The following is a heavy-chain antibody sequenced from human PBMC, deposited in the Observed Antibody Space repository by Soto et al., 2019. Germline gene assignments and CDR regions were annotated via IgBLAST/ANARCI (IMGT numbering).Heavy chain of an antibody. V-gene: IGHV3-23*01. CDR3: AKHPTGRPEYFQH. J-gene: IGHJ1*01. D-gene: IGHD2-8*02. Sequence: GGSLRLSCAASGFTFSSYAMHWVRQAPGKGLEWVSAICGSGGNTYYADSVKGRFTISRDNSKNTLYLQMNSLRAEDTAVYYCAKHPTGRPEYFQHWGQGTLVTVSS. CDR1: GFTFSSYA. CDR2: ICGSGGNT.